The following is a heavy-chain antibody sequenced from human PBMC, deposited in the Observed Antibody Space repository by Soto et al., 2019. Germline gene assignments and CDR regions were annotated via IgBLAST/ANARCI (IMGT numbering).Heavy chain of an antibody. CDR1: GFTFSSCA. CDR3: AKDVWLPLETYFDY. D-gene: IGHD5-12*01. Sequence: PGGSLRLSCAASGFTFSSCAMSWVRQAPGKGLEWVSAISGSGGSTYYADSVKGRFTISRDNSKNTLYLQMNSLRAEDTAVYYCAKDVWLPLETYFDYWGQGTLVTVSA. J-gene: IGHJ4*02. CDR2: ISGSGGST. V-gene: IGHV3-23*01.